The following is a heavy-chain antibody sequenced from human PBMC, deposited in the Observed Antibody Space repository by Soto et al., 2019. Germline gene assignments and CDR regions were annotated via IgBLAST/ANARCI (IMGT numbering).Heavy chain of an antibody. D-gene: IGHD2-15*01. CDR3: VRGGGGGLFDP. V-gene: IGHV3-11*06. CDR1: GFTFGDSY. Sequence: GGCLRLSCAGSGFTFGDSYMSWIRQAPGKGLEWLSYISPGSRYPAYADSVKGRFTISRDNAKRSLYLQMMSLTAEDTAIYYCVRGGGGGLFDPWGQGTMVTVSS. J-gene: IGHJ5*02. CDR2: ISPGSRYP.